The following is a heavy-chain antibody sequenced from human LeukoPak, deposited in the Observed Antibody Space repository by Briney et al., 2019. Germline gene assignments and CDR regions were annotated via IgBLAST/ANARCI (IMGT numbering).Heavy chain of an antibody. D-gene: IGHD3-22*01. V-gene: IGHV1-69*04. Sequence: GASVKVSCKASGGTFSSYAISWVRQAPGQGLEWMGRIIPILGIANYAQKFQGRVTITADKSTSTAYMELSSLRSEDTAVYYCAIERYYYDSSGYQWFDYWGQGTLVTVSS. CDR2: IIPILGIA. CDR3: AIERYYYDSSGYQWFDY. J-gene: IGHJ4*02. CDR1: GGTFSSYA.